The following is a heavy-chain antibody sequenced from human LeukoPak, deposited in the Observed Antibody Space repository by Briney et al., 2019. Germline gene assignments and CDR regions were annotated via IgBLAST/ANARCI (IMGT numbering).Heavy chain of an antibody. D-gene: IGHD3-10*01. J-gene: IGHJ4*02. CDR2: INPSGGST. CDR1: GYTFTSYC. CDR3: ARGCHYYYGSGSYCQFDY. Sequence: ASVKVSCKASGYTFTSYCMHWVRQAPGQGLEWMGIINPSGGSTSYAQKFQGRVTMTRDTSTSTVYMGLSSLRSEDTAVYYCARGCHYYYGSGSYCQFDYWGQGTLVTVSS. V-gene: IGHV1-46*01.